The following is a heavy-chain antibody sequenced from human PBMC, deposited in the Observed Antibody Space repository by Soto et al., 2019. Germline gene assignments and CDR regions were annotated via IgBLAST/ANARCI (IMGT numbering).Heavy chain of an antibody. Sequence: SETLSLTCSVSGDSISTVDYFWAWVRQPPGQALEYIGYIYKSATTYYNPSFESRVAISLDTSKSQFSLNVTSQTAADTAVYFCARGRYCLTGRCFPNWFDSWGQGTLVTVS. CDR3: ARGRYCLTGRCFPNWFDS. V-gene: IGHV4-30-4*01. D-gene: IGHD2-15*01. CDR1: GDSISTVDYF. J-gene: IGHJ5*01. CDR2: IYKSATT.